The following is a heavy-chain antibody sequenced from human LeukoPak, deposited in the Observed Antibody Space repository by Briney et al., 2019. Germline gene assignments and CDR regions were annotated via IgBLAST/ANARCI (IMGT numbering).Heavy chain of an antibody. Sequence: PGGSLRLSCAASGFTFNSYDMSWVRQAPGKGLERVSAISDSGGSTSYADSVKGRFTISRDNSKNTLYLQMNSLRAEDTAVYYCAKRPTAYGAFDIWGQGTMVTVSS. D-gene: IGHD3-16*01. CDR1: GFTFNSYD. CDR3: AKRPTAYGAFDI. CDR2: ISDSGGST. J-gene: IGHJ3*02. V-gene: IGHV3-23*01.